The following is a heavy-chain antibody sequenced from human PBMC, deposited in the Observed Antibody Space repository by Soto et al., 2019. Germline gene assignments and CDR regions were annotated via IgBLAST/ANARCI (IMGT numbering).Heavy chain of an antibody. Sequence: QVQLVQSGAEVKKPGSSVKVSCKASGGTFSSYAISWVRQAPGQGLEWMGGIIPIFGTANYAQKVQGRVTMPADESARTAYIELSSLRSEDTVAYYCAGLLSGYNYWGQGPLVTVSS. V-gene: IGHV1-69*12. CDR3: AGLLSGYNY. J-gene: IGHJ4*02. D-gene: IGHD3-22*01. CDR2: IIPIFGTA. CDR1: GGTFSSYA.